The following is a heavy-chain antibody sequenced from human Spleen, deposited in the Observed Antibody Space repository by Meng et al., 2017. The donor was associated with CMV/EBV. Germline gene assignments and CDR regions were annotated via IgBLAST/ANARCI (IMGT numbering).Heavy chain of an antibody. CDR1: GFTFDNYG. CDR3: ARRAAAGKGGYY. CDR2: ISWNGGNT. V-gene: IGHV3-20*04. Sequence: GGSLRLSCAASGFTFDNYGMSWVRQAPGKGLEWVSGISWNGGNTGYADSVKGRFTISRDNAKNSLYLQMNSLRAEDTAVYYCARRAAAGKGGYYWGQGTLVTVSS. D-gene: IGHD6-13*01. J-gene: IGHJ4*02.